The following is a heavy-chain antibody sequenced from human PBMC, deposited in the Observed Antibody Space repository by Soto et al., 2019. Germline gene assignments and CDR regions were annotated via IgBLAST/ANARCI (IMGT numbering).Heavy chain of an antibody. CDR2: ISGSGGST. CDR3: ARGTYYYDSSAYYGY. D-gene: IGHD3-22*01. Sequence: EVQLLESGGGLVQPGGSLRLSCAASGFTFSSYDMSWVRQAPGKGLEWVSAISGSGGSTYYADSVKGRFTTSRDNSKNTMYMQMNSLRAEDTAVYYCARGTYYYDSSAYYGYWGQGTLFTVSS. CDR1: GFTFSSYD. V-gene: IGHV3-23*01. J-gene: IGHJ4*02.